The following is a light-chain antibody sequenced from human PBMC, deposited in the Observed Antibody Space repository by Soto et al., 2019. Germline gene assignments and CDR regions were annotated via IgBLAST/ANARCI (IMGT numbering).Light chain of an antibody. CDR2: DVT. CDR1: SSDVDDYNY. Sequence: QSALTQPRSVSGSPGQSVTISCTGTSSDVDDYNYVSWYQQHPDTAPKLMIYDVTKRPSGVPDRFSGSKSGNTASLTISGLQAEDEADYYCTSYTSSITYVFGTGTKLTVL. CDR3: TSYTSSITYV. J-gene: IGLJ1*01. V-gene: IGLV2-11*01.